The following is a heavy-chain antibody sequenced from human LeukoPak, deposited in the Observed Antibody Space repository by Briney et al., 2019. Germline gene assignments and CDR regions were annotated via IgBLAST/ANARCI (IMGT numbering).Heavy chain of an antibody. Sequence: GGSLRLSCAASGFTVSSNYMSWVRQAPGKGLEWVSVIYSGGSTYYADSVKGRFTISRDNSKNTLYLQMNSLRAEDTAVYYCARPPRVGSGWYYFDYWGQGTLVTVSS. V-gene: IGHV3-53*01. CDR2: IYSGGST. J-gene: IGHJ4*02. D-gene: IGHD6-19*01. CDR3: ARPPRVGSGWYYFDY. CDR1: GFTVSSNY.